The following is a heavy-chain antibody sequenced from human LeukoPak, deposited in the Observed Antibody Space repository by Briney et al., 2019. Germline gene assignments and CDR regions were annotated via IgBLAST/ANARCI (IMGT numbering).Heavy chain of an antibody. CDR3: ARQAISGYDPPPFDS. V-gene: IGHV4-39*01. CDR1: GGSISSSTYY. J-gene: IGHJ4*02. D-gene: IGHD5-12*01. CDR2: LYYSGST. Sequence: SETLSLTCTVSGGSISSSTYYWGWIRQPPGKGLEWIGNLYYSGSTYYNPSLKSRVTVSVDTSKNQFSLKLSSVTAADTAVYYCARQAISGYDPPPFDSWGQGTLVTVSS.